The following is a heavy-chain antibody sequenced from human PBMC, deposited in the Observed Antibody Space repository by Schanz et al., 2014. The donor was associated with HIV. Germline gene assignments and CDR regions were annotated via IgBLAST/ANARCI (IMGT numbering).Heavy chain of an antibody. Sequence: QVQLVESGGGVVQPGRSLRLSCAASGFTFSNYGMHWVRQAPGKGLEWVAIIWYDGSNRYYADSVKGRFTISRDNSKNTLYLQMNSLRAEDTAVYYCAKGSSLWSFYYGMDVWGQGTTVTVSS. D-gene: IGHD3-10*01. CDR3: AKGSSLWSFYYGMDV. CDR2: IWYDGSNR. J-gene: IGHJ6*02. CDR1: GFTFSNYG. V-gene: IGHV3-30*18.